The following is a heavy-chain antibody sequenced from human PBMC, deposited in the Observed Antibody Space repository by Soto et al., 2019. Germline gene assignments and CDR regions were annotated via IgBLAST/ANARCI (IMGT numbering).Heavy chain of an antibody. D-gene: IGHD3-10*01. Sequence: SETLSLTCTVSGDSVTSASDYWSWIRQPPGKGLEWIGYIYYSGSADYNPSLGSRVTISIDTSKNQFSLKLTSVTAADTAVYYCARGVGFGYYYYHMDLWGQGTQVTVSS. CDR1: GDSVTSASDY. V-gene: IGHV4-61*01. CDR3: ARGVGFGYYYYHMDL. CDR2: IYYSGSA. J-gene: IGHJ6*02.